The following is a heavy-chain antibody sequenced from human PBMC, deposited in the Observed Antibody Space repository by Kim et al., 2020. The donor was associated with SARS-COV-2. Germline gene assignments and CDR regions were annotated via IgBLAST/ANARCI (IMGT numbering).Heavy chain of an antibody. CDR2: ISWNSGSI. CDR1: GFTFHDYA. Sequence: SLRLSCAASGFTFHDYAMHWVRQAPGKGLEWVSGISWNSGSIGYADSVKGRFTISRDNAKNSLYLQMNSLRAEDTALYYCAKAEYYDYLWGSYRYDYY. V-gene: IGHV3-9*01. J-gene: IGHJ6*01. CDR3: AKAEYYDYLWGSYRYDYY. D-gene: IGHD3-16*02.